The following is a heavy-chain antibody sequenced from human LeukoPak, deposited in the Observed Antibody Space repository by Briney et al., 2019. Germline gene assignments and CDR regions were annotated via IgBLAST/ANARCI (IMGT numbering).Heavy chain of an antibody. V-gene: IGHV3-11*04. D-gene: IGHD3-10*01. CDR3: ARSRRNYGSGSYNRPFDP. CDR2: ISSSGSTI. Sequence: KPGGSLRLSCAASEFTFSDYYMSWIRQAPGKGLEWVSYISSSGSTIYYADSVKGRFTISRDNAKNSLYLQMNSLRAEDTAVYYCARSRRNYGSGSYNRPFDPWGQGTLVTVSS. J-gene: IGHJ5*02. CDR1: EFTFSDYY.